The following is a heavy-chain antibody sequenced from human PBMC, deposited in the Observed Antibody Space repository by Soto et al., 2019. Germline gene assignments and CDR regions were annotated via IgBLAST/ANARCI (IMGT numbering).Heavy chain of an antibody. CDR1: GGSISSSSYY. Sequence: TSETLSLTCTVSGGSISSSSYYWGWIRQPPGKGLEWIGSIYYSGSTYYNPSLKSRVTISVDTSKNQFSLKLSSVTAADTAVYYCAREVLRYLDWLLKGDYYYGMDVWGQGTTGTFS. D-gene: IGHD3-9*01. CDR3: AREVLRYLDWLLKGDYYYGMDV. V-gene: IGHV4-39*01. CDR2: IYYSGST. J-gene: IGHJ6*02.